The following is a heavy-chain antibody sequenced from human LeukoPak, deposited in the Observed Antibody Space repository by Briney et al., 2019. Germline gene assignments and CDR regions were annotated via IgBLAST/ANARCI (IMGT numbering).Heavy chain of an antibody. V-gene: IGHV1-2*02. CDR2: INPKSDYT. CDR3: ARVKGLYGDYGEIDY. J-gene: IGHJ4*02. D-gene: IGHD4-17*01. CDR1: GYTFTDYY. Sequence: ASVKVSCKAPGYTFTDYYMHWVRQAPGQGLEWMGWINPKSDYTNYAQKFQGRVTMTRDTSISTAYMELSRLRSDDTAVYYCARVKGLYGDYGEIDYWGQGTLVTVPS.